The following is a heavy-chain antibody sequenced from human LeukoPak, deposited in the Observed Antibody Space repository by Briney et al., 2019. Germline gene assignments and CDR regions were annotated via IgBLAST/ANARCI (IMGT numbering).Heavy chain of an antibody. D-gene: IGHD3-3*01. CDR1: GYTFIGYY. J-gene: IGHJ6*02. CDR3: ARAYDFWSGYSDPGMDV. Sequence: GASVKVSCKASGYTFIGYYMHWVRQAPGQGLEWMGIINPSGGSTSYAQKFQGRVTMTRDTSTSTVYMELSSLRSEDTAVYYCARAYDFWSGYSDPGMDVWGQGTTVTVSS. CDR2: INPSGGST. V-gene: IGHV1-46*01.